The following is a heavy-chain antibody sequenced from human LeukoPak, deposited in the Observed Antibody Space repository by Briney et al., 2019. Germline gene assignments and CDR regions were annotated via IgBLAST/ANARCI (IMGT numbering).Heavy chain of an antibody. V-gene: IGHV3-30-3*01. CDR1: GFTFSSYA. D-gene: IGHD1-20*01. CDR3: ARDPRKITNPDY. CDR2: ISYDESNK. Sequence: HPGGSLRLSCAASGFTFSSYAMHWVRQAPGKGLEWVAVISYDESNKYYADSVKGRFTISRDNSKNTLYLQMNSLRAEDTAVYYCARDPRKITNPDYWGQGTLVTVSS. J-gene: IGHJ4*02.